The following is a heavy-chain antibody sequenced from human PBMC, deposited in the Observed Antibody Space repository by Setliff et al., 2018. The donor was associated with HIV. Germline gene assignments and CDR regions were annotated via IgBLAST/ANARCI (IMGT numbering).Heavy chain of an antibody. V-gene: IGHV4-59*11. CDR2: IHYSGST. Sequence: SETLSLTCTVSGGSMRSHYWNWIRQPSGKGLEWIGYIHYSGSTNYNPSLESRVTISMDTSKRQYSLKLRSVTAADTAVYYGARGSVTTFQGGGVFDYWGQGTLVTVSS. CDR3: ARGSVTTFQGGGVFDY. J-gene: IGHJ4*02. CDR1: GGSMRSHY. D-gene: IGHD4-17*01.